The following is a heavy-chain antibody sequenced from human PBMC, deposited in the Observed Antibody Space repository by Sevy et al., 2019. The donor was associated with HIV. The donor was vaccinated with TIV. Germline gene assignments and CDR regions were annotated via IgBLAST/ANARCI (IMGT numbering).Heavy chain of an antibody. J-gene: IGHJ4*02. D-gene: IGHD1-1*01. CDR1: GYTFSAHY. V-gene: IGHV1-2*02. Sequence: ASVKVSCKTSGYTFSAHYIHWVRQAPGHGLEWMGRINPHSGGTNYAQNLQGRVIMTRDTSISTAYMELTRLRSDDTAIYYCVRDVEAHDYWGQGTLVTVSS. CDR2: INPHSGGT. CDR3: VRDVEAHDY.